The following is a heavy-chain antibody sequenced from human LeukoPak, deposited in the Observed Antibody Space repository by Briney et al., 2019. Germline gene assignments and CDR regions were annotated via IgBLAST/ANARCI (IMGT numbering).Heavy chain of an antibody. V-gene: IGHV4-31*03. CDR3: ARDRGYIYGYGAFDY. D-gene: IGHD5-18*01. CDR1: GGSISSGGYY. CDR2: IYYSGST. Sequence: SETLSLTCTVSGGSISSGGYYWSWIRQHPGKGLEWIGYIYYSGSTYYNPSLKSRVTISVDTSKNQFSLKLSSVTAADTAVYCCARDRGYIYGYGAFDYWGQGTLVTVSS. J-gene: IGHJ4*02.